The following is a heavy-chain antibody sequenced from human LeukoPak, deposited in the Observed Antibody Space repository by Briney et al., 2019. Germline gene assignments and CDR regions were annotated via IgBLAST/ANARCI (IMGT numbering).Heavy chain of an antibody. CDR2: IKQDGSNK. Sequence: GGSLRLSCAASGFTFSSYWMSWVRQAPGKGLEWVANIKQDGSNKYYADSVKGRFTISRDNSKNTLYLQMNSLRAEDTAVYYCAKDRQAFDSSGYYYFDYWGQGTLVTVSS. CDR3: AKDRQAFDSSGYYYFDY. J-gene: IGHJ4*02. CDR1: GFTFSSYW. D-gene: IGHD3-22*01. V-gene: IGHV3-7*01.